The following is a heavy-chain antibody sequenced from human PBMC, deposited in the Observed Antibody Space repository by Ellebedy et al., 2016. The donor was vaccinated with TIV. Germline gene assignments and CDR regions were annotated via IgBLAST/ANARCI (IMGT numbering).Heavy chain of an antibody. CDR3: ARYGPDDYYGSGSYFLRVNYYYYGMDV. CDR2: IYYSGST. CDR1: GGSISSYY. D-gene: IGHD3-10*01. Sequence: SETLSLTXTVSGGSISSYYWSWIRQPPGKGLEWIGYIYYSGSTNYNPSLKSRVTISVDTSKNQFSLKLSSVTAADTAVYYCARYGPDDYYGSGSYFLRVNYYYYGMDVWGQGTTVTVSS. V-gene: IGHV4-59*01. J-gene: IGHJ6*02.